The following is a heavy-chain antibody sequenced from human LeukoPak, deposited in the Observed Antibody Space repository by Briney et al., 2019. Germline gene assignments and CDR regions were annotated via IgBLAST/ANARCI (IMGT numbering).Heavy chain of an antibody. V-gene: IGHV4-39*01. Sequence: PSETLSLTCTVSGDSISTSSYYWGWIRQPPGKGPEWLGSIYYSGGTYYNPSLKSRVTISVDTSKNQFSLNLYSVTAADTAVFYCARSYYYDYRQIDYWGQGTLVTVSS. D-gene: IGHD3-22*01. CDR2: IYYSGGT. J-gene: IGHJ4*02. CDR1: GDSISTSSYY. CDR3: ARSYYYDYRQIDY.